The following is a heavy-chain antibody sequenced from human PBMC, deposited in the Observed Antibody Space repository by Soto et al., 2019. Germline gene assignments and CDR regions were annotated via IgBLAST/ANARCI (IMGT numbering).Heavy chain of an antibody. D-gene: IGHD6-13*01. CDR3: ARVFYSSSSIDY. J-gene: IGHJ4*02. CDR1: GGFISSGGYY. Sequence: TLSRTCPVSGGFISSGGYYWSWIRQHPGKGLEWIGYIYYSGSTYYNPSLKSRVTISVDTSKNQLSLKLSSVTAADTAVYYCARVFYSSSSIDYWGQGTLVTVYS. CDR2: IYYSGST. V-gene: IGHV4-31*03.